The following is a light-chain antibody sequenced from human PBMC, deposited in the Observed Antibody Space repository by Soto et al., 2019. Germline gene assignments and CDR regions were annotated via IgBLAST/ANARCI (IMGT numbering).Light chain of an antibody. CDR1: QSISAW. V-gene: IGKV1-5*03. CDR2: KAS. CDR3: QQYNDYSWT. Sequence: DVQMTQAPSTLATSVGDRVSINCRASQSISAWLAWYQQKQGKAPRXXIYKASTLEIGVPSRFSGNGSGTEFTITISSLKPDDVAIYYGQQYNDYSWTFGQGTKVDIK. J-gene: IGKJ1*01.